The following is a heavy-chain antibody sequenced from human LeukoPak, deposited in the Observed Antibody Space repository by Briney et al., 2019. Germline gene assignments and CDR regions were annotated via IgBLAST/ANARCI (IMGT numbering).Heavy chain of an antibody. V-gene: IGHV1-18*01. J-gene: IGHJ6*03. CDR2: ISAYNGNT. D-gene: IGHD4-17*01. CDR3: ARGRDYSSDYYMDV. Sequence: ASVKVSCKASGYTFTSYGISWVRQAPGQGLEWMGWISAYNGNTNYAQKLQGRVTMTTDTSTSTAYMELRSLRSDDTAVCYCARGRDYSSDYYMDVWGKGTTVTVSS. CDR1: GYTFTSYG.